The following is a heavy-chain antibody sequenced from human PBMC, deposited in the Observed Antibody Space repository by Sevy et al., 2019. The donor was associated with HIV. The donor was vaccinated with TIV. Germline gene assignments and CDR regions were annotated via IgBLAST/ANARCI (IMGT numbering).Heavy chain of an antibody. CDR2: INPKSGGK. CDR1: GYTLSDSF. CDR3: VRPGYSSSWYGGAFYY. J-gene: IGHJ4*02. V-gene: IGHV1-2*02. Sequence: ASVKVSCKASGYTLSDSFLYWLGQAPGQGLEGMGWINPKSGGKKYAQQFKGRVTMTRDTSISSVSMELTSLRSDDTAMYYCVRPGYSSSWYGGAFYYWGQGTLVTVSS. D-gene: IGHD6-13*01.